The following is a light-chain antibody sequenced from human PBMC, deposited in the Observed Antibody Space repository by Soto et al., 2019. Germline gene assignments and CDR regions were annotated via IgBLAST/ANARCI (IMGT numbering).Light chain of an antibody. V-gene: IGLV2-14*01. J-gene: IGLJ1*01. CDR2: EVS. CDR3: CSYSISTAYL. CDR1: SSDVGGYNY. Sequence: QSVLTQPASVSGSPGQSITISCTGTSSDVGGYNYVSWYQQHPGKAPKFLLYEVSNRPSGVSHRFSGSKSGNTASLTISGLQAEDEADYYCCSYSISTAYLFGTGTKLTVL.